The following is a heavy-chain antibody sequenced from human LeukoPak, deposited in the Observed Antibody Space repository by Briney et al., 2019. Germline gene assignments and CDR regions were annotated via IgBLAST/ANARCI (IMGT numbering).Heavy chain of an antibody. CDR1: GFTFSSYS. V-gene: IGHV3-48*01. CDR3: ARVGGIAARRHLDY. J-gene: IGHJ4*02. CDR2: ISSSSSTI. D-gene: IGHD6-6*01. Sequence: GGSLRLSCAASGFTFSSYSMNWVRQAPGKGLEWVSYISSSSSTIYYADSVKGRFTISRDNAKNSLYLQMNSLRAEDTAVYYCARVGGIAARRHLDYWGQGTLVTVSS.